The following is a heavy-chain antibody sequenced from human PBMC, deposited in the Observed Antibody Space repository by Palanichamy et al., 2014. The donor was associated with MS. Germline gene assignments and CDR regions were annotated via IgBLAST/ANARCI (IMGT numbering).Heavy chain of an antibody. Sequence: EVRLLESGGGSVQPGGSLRLSCAVSGFNLSDYWIHWVRRPPGKGLMWVSRISPDGSSASYADSVEGRFTISRDNAKDTAYLQMNSLRVEDTAVYYCGRYTTSHPGWGQGTLVTVSS. D-gene: IGHD2-2*01. J-gene: IGHJ4*02. V-gene: IGHV3-74*01. CDR1: GFNLSDYW. CDR3: GRYTTSHPG. CDR2: ISPDGSSA.